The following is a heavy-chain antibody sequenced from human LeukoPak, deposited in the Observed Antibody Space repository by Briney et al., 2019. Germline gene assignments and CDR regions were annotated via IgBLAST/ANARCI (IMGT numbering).Heavy chain of an antibody. CDR1: GFTFSNYA. D-gene: IGHD4-17*01. J-gene: IGHJ3*02. Sequence: GGSLRLSCAASGFTFSNYAMSWVRRAPGKGLEWVSTISYSGGSTYYADSVKGRFTLSRDNSKNTLYLQMNSLRAEDTAVYYCVKKRGTPVTAIDIWGQGTMLTVSS. V-gene: IGHV3-23*01. CDR2: ISYSGGST. CDR3: VKKRGTPVTAIDI.